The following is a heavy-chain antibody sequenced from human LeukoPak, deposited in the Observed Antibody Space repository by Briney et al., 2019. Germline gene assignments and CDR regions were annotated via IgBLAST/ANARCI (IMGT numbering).Heavy chain of an antibody. V-gene: IGHV1-18*01. D-gene: IGHD6-13*01. CDR2: ISAYNGNT. CDR1: GYTFTSYG. Sequence: ASVKVSCKASGYTFTSYGISWVRQAPGQGLEWMGWISAYNGNTNYAQKLQGRVTMTTDTSTSTAYMELRSLRSDDTAVYYCAREGGLAAAGTRNWYFDLWGRGTLVTVSS. J-gene: IGHJ2*01. CDR3: AREGGLAAAGTRNWYFDL.